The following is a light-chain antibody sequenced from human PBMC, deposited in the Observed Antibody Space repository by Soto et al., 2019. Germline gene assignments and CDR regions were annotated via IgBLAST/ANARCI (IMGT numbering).Light chain of an antibody. V-gene: IGKV3-20*01. CDR3: QQYGSSPYT. CDR1: QSVSSSY. CDR2: GAS. J-gene: IGKJ2*01. Sequence: EIVLTQSPGTLSLSPGERATLSCRASQSVSSSYLAWYPQKPGQAPRLLIYGASSRATGIPDRFSGSGSGTDFTRTISRLEPEDFAVYYCQQYGSSPYTFGQGTKLEIK.